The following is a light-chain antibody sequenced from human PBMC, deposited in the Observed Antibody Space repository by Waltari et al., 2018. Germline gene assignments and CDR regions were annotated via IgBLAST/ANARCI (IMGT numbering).Light chain of an antibody. J-gene: IGKJ4*01. CDR1: QNVDRY. Sequence: ETVLTQSPGTLSLSPGESATLSCRASQNVDRYLVWYQQKPGQAPRLLIYDASMRATGIPARFSGSGSGTDFTLTINSLEPDDFATYYCQQRKNWPPLTFGGGTKVEIK. CDR2: DAS. CDR3: QQRKNWPPLT. V-gene: IGKV3-11*01.